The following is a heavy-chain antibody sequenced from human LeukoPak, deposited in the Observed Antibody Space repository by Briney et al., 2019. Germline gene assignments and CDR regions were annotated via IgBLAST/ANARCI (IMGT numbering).Heavy chain of an antibody. CDR3: ARRYSSSWYSETDY. D-gene: IGHD6-13*01. J-gene: IGHJ4*02. Sequence: TSETLSLTCTVSGGSISSSSYYWGWIRQPPGKGLVWIGSIYYSGSTSYNPSLKSRVTISVDTSKNQFSLKLSSVTAADTAVYYCARRYSSSWYSETDYWGQRTLVTVSS. CDR1: GGSISSSSYY. V-gene: IGHV4-39*01. CDR2: IYYSGST.